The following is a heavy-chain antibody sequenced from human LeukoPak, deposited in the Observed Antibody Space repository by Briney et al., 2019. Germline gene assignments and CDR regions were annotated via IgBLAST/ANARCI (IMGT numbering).Heavy chain of an antibody. CDR1: GVSISSSSYY. CDR3: ASSSGIAVAVPDY. J-gene: IGHJ4*02. D-gene: IGHD6-19*01. V-gene: IGHV4-39*07. CDR2: IYYSGST. Sequence: PSETLSLTGTVSGVSISSSSYYWGWIRQPPGKGLEWSGSIYYSGSTYYNPSLKSRVTISVDTSKNQFSLKLSSVTAADTAVYYCASSSGIAVAVPDYWGQGTLVTVSS.